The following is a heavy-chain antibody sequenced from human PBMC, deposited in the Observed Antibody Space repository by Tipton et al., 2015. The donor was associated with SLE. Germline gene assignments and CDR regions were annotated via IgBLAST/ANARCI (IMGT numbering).Heavy chain of an antibody. V-gene: IGHV4-34*01. J-gene: IGHJ3*02. CDR3: ARMRTIVVVPAARELDAFDI. Sequence: LRLSCTVSGGSISSYYWSWIRQPPGKGLEWIGEINHSGSTNYNPSLKSRVTISVDTSKNQFSLKLSSVTAADTAVYYCARMRTIVVVPAARELDAFDIWGQGTMVTVSS. CDR2: INHSGST. CDR1: GGSISSYY. D-gene: IGHD2-2*01.